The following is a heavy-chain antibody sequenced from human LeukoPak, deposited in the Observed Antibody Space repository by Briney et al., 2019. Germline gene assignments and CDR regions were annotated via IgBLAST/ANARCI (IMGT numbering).Heavy chain of an antibody. J-gene: IGHJ3*02. CDR3: ELSFYDILTGPHDAFDI. CDR2: INPNSGGT. CDR1: GYTFTGYY. V-gene: IGHV1-2*02. D-gene: IGHD3-9*01. Sequence: ASVKVSCKASGYTFTGYYMHWVRQAPGQGLEWMGWINPNSGGTNYAQKFQGRVTMTRDTSISTAYMELSRLRSDDTAVYYCELSFYDILTGPHDAFDIWGQGTMVTVSS.